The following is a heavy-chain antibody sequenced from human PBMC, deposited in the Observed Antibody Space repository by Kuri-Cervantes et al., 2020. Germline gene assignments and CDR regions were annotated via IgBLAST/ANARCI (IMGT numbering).Heavy chain of an antibody. V-gene: IGHV3-53*01. Sequence: GESLKISCAASGFTVSSNYMSWVRQAPGKGLEWVSVIYSGGSTYYADSVKGRFTISRDNSKNTLYLQMNSLRDEDTAVYYCARDHWRGGAFDIWGQGTMVTVSS. CDR2: IYSGGST. CDR1: GFTVSSNY. D-gene: IGHD3-10*01. J-gene: IGHJ3*02. CDR3: ARDHWRGGAFDI.